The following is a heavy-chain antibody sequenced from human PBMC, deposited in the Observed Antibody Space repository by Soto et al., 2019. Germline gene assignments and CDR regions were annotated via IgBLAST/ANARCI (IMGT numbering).Heavy chain of an antibody. CDR1: GGSISSYY. V-gene: IGHV4-59*06. CDR2: IFHSGST. D-gene: IGHD2-15*01. J-gene: IGHJ5*02. CDR3: VRGGIAGHWFDP. Sequence: TTTVSGGSISSYYWNWIRQPPGKGLEWLGYIFHSGSTLYNPSLRGRLTLSADTSRNQLSLYLTSVTAADTAVHYCVRGGIAGHWFDPWGQGILVHVSS.